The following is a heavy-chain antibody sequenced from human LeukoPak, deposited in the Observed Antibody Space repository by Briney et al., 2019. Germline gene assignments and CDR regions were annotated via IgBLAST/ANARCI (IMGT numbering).Heavy chain of an antibody. V-gene: IGHV3-23*01. Sequence: GGSLRLSCAASGFTFSSYAMSWVRQAPGKGLEWVSAISGSGGSTYYADSVKGRFTIPRDNSKNTLYLQMNSLRAEDTAVYYCARDPGRYCSSTSCYSRAFDIWGQGTMVTVSS. CDR1: GFTFSSYA. D-gene: IGHD2-2*01. CDR2: ISGSGGST. J-gene: IGHJ3*02. CDR3: ARDPGRYCSSTSCYSRAFDI.